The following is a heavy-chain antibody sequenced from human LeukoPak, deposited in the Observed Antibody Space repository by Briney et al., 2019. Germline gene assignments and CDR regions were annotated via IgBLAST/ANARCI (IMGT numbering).Heavy chain of an antibody. CDR3: ARDRIVVVPAANSYYFDY. V-gene: IGHV1-46*01. Sequence: ASVKVSCKASGYTFTSYYMHWVRQAPGQGLEWMGIINPSGGSTSYAQKFQGRVTMTRDTSTSTVYMELSSLRSEDTAVYYCARDRIVVVPAANSYYFDYWGQGTLVTVSS. CDR1: GYTFTSYY. J-gene: IGHJ4*02. D-gene: IGHD2-2*01. CDR2: INPSGGST.